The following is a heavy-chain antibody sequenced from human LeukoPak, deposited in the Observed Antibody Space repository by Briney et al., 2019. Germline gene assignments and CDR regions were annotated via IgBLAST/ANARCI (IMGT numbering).Heavy chain of an antibody. CDR3: ASGPSGRIGSPWFDP. Sequence: PGGSLRLSCAASGFTFSSYSMNWVRQAPGKGLEWVSSISSSSSYIYYTDSVKGRFTISRDNAKNSLYLQMNSLRAEDTAVYYCASGPSGRIGSPWFDPWGQGTLVTVSS. V-gene: IGHV3-21*01. D-gene: IGHD1-26*01. CDR2: ISSSSSYI. J-gene: IGHJ5*02. CDR1: GFTFSSYS.